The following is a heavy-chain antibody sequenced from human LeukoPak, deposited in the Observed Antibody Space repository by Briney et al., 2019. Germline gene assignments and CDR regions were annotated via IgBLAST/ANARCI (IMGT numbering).Heavy chain of an antibody. D-gene: IGHD5/OR15-5a*01. CDR2: ISHDGSNK. J-gene: IGHJ1*01. V-gene: IGHV3-30-3*01. CDR3: ARPPSPDTSVWPGRLGF. Sequence: GGSLRLSCAASGFIFSSFAMHWVRQAPGKGLEWVALISHDGSNKNYADSVKGRFTISRDKSKNTLYLQMDSLRAEDMAVYYCARPPSPDTSVWPGRLGFWGQGTLVTVSS. CDR1: GFIFSSFA.